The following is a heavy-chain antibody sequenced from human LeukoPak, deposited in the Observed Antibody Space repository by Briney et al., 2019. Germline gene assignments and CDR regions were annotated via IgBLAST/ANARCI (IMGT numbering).Heavy chain of an antibody. J-gene: IGHJ4*02. CDR1: GGTFSSYA. V-gene: IGHV1-69*01. CDR2: IIPIFGTA. CDR3: ARLVDYYGSGTLDY. D-gene: IGHD3-10*01. Sequence: SVNVSCQSSGGTFSSYAISWVRQAPGQGREWMGGIIPIFGTANYAQKFQGRVTITPDESKSTAYMELSSLRSEDTAVYYSARLVDYYGSGTLDYWGQGTLVTVSS.